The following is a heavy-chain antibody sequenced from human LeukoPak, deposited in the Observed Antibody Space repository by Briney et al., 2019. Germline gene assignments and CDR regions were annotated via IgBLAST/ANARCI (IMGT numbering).Heavy chain of an antibody. CDR2: ITTSGTTI. J-gene: IGHJ6*02. CDR3: ARGKGFYYYGMDV. V-gene: IGHV3-48*03. CDR1: GFTFSRYD. Sequence: GGSLRLSCAASGFTFSRYDMNWVRQAPGKGLEWVSHITTSGTTIYYADSVKGRFTISRDNSKNTLYLQMNSLRAEDTAVYYCARGKGFYYYGMDVWGQGTTVTVSS.